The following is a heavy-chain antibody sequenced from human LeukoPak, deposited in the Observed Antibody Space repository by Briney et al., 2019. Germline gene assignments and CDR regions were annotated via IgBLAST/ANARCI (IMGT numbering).Heavy chain of an antibody. CDR1: GFTFSSYG. CDR2: MPYDGSNSYETNK. V-gene: IGHV3-30*02. D-gene: IGHD5-18*01. J-gene: IGHJ4*02. Sequence: GGSLRLSCAASGFTFSSYGMHWVRQAPGKGLEWVAFMPYDGSNSYETNKYYADSVKGRFTISRDNSKNTLYLQMNSLRAEDTAVYYCARVRRHRRGYSYGSDYWGQGTLVTVSS. CDR3: ARVRRHRRGYSYGSDY.